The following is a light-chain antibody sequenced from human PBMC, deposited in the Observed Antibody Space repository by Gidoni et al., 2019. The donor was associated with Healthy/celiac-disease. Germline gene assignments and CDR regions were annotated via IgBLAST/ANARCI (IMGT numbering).Light chain of an antibody. CDR1: QSLLHSNGYNY. Sequence: DIVMTQSPLSLPVTPGEPASISCRSSQSLLHSNGYNYLDWYLQKPGQSPQLLIYLGSNRSSGVPDRFSGSGSGTDFTLKISRVEAEDVGVYYCMQALQIRTFGQXTKVEIK. CDR2: LGS. V-gene: IGKV2-28*01. J-gene: IGKJ1*01. CDR3: MQALQIRT.